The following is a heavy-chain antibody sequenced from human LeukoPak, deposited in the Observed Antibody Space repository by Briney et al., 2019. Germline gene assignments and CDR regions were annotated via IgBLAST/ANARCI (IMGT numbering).Heavy chain of an antibody. V-gene: IGHV2-5*01. CDR2: IYWNDDK. J-gene: IGHJ4*02. Sequence: SGPTLVKPTQTLTLTCSFSGFSLSTSEVAVGWIRQPPGKALDWLALIYWNDDKRYRPSLQSRLTLTKDTSKNQVVLTMTNMDPVDTATYYCARSLWFGDLSHFDYWGQGTVVTVSS. D-gene: IGHD3-10*01. CDR1: GFSLSTSEVA. CDR3: ARSLWFGDLSHFDY.